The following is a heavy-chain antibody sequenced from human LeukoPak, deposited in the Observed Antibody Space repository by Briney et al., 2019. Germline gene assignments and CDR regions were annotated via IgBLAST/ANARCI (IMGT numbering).Heavy chain of an antibody. Sequence: SETLSLTCTVSGGSLSSYYWSWIRQPPGKGLEWIGNIHYSGSTNYNPSLKSRVTISVDTSKNQFSLKLSSVTAADTAVYYCARVTEHYGSGRRHNYYYYYMDVWGKGTTVTISS. CDR1: GGSLSSYY. J-gene: IGHJ6*03. CDR2: IHYSGST. V-gene: IGHV4-59*01. CDR3: ARVTEHYGSGRRHNYYYYYMDV. D-gene: IGHD3-10*01.